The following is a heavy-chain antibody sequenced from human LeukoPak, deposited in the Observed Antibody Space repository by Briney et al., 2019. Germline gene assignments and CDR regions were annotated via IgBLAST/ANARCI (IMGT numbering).Heavy chain of an antibody. J-gene: IGHJ4*02. CDR1: GFTFGSYA. D-gene: IGHD6-19*01. CDR3: AKAYSGGWYPGYFDF. CDR2: ISRSSGST. Sequence: PGGSLRLSCAASGFTFGSYATSWVRQAPGKGLEWVSSISRSSGSTFYADSVRGRFTISRDNSKDTLYLQMNILRPEDTAIYYCAKAYSGGWYPGYFDFWGQGTLVTVSS. V-gene: IGHV3-23*01.